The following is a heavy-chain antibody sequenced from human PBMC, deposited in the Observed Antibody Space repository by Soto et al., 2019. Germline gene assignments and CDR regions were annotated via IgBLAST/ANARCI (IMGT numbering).Heavy chain of an antibody. CDR2: INPNSGGT. D-gene: IGHD4-17*01. Sequence: ASVKATCKDCGYGITGKYMQWVRQAPGQGLEWMGWINPNSGGTNYAQKFQGWVTMTRDTSISTAYMELSRLRSDDTAVYYCARSTVTTANFDYWGQGTLVTVSS. CDR3: ARSTVTTANFDY. CDR1: GYGITGKY. V-gene: IGHV1-2*04. J-gene: IGHJ4*02.